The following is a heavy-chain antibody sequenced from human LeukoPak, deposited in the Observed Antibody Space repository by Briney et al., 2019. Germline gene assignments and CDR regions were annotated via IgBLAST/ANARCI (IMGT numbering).Heavy chain of an antibody. J-gene: IGHJ4*02. D-gene: IGHD3-22*01. V-gene: IGHV3-9*01. CDR1: GFTFDDYA. CDR3: AKDYYDSSGYPSNYFDY. CDR2: ISWNSGSI. Sequence: GGFLRLSCAASGFTFDDYAMHWVRQAPGKGLEWVSGISWNSGSIGYADSVKGRFTISRDNAKNSLYLQMNSLRAEDTALYFCAKDYYDSSGYPSNYFDYWGQGTLVTVSS.